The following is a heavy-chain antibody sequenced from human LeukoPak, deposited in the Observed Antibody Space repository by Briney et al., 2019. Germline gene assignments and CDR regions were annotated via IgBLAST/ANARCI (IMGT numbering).Heavy chain of an antibody. V-gene: IGHV3-7*03. CDR3: AKDFLGGYQDY. Sequence: PGGSLRLSCAASGFSFTTYWMSWVRQAPGKGLEWVANINQDGTEKYYVDSVKGRFTISRDNAKNSLYLQMNSLRVEDTAVYYCAKDFLGGYQDYWGQGTLVSVSS. CDR2: INQDGTEK. D-gene: IGHD3-22*01. CDR1: GFSFTTYW. J-gene: IGHJ4*02.